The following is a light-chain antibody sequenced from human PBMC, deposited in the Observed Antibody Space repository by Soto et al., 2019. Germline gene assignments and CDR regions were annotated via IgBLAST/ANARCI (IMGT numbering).Light chain of an antibody. V-gene: IGLV1-47*01. CDR1: RSNIGSNY. J-gene: IGLJ2*01. CDR3: AVRDDSLSGVV. Sequence: QSVLTQPPSASGTPGQRVTISCSGSRSNIGSNYVYWYQQLPGTAPKLLIYRNDQRLSGVPDRFSGSKSGTSASLAISGLRSEDEADYYCAVRDDSLSGVVFGGGTKLTVL. CDR2: RND.